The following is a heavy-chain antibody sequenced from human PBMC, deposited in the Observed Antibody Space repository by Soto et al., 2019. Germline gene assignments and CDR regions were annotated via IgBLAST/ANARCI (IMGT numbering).Heavy chain of an antibody. D-gene: IGHD3-16*01. Sequence: QIPLKESGPTLVKPTQTLTLTCTFSGFSLSTSGVGVGWFRQPPGKALEWLALVDWDDDKRYSPSLKSRLTLTKDTAKDQVVLTMTNMDPVDTATYYCAHRRRGSYFDSWGQGTLVTVSS. CDR2: VDWDDDK. J-gene: IGHJ4*02. CDR3: AHRRRGSYFDS. CDR1: GFSLSTSGVG. V-gene: IGHV2-5*02.